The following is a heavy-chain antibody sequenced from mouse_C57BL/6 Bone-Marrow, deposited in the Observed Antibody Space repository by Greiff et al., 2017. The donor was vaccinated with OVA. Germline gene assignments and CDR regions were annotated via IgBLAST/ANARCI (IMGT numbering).Heavy chain of an antibody. CDR2: ISSGSSTI. CDR3: ATYGNYFYYAMEY. D-gene: IGHD2-10*02. Sequence: EVKLMESGGGLVKPGGSLKLSCAASGFTFSDYGMHWVRQAPEKGLEWVAYISSGSSTIYYADTVKGRFTISRDNAKNTLFLQMTSLRSEDTAMYYCATYGNYFYYAMEYWGQGTSVTVSS. CDR1: GFTFSDYG. J-gene: IGHJ4*01. V-gene: IGHV5-17*01.